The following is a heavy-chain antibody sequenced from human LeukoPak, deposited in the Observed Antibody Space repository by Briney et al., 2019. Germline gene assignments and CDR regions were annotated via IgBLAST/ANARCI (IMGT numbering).Heavy chain of an antibody. CDR2: ISGSGGST. CDR3: AKVAFSSEPDYYGSSGYYYHDAFDI. D-gene: IGHD3-22*01. J-gene: IGHJ3*02. Sequence: GGSLRLACAASGFTFSSYAMSWVGQAPGKGLEWVSAISGSGGSTCYADSVKGRFTISRDNSKNTLYLQMNSLRAEDTAVYYCAKVAFSSEPDYYGSSGYYYHDAFDIWGQGTMVTVSS. CDR1: GFTFSSYA. V-gene: IGHV3-23*01.